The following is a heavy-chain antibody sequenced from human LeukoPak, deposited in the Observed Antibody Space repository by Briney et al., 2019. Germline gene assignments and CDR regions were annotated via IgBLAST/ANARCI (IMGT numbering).Heavy chain of an antibody. J-gene: IGHJ4*02. CDR3: ASWPMIVMDEMESFDY. CDR1: GFTFSNYI. D-gene: IGHD3-22*01. V-gene: IGHV3-30*04. Sequence: GGSLRLSCAASGFTFSNYIMHWVRQAPGKGLEWVAVISNDGSNKLYADSVKGRFTISRDNSKNTLYLQMNSLRAEDTAVYYCASWPMIVMDEMESFDYWGQGTLVTVSS. CDR2: ISNDGSNK.